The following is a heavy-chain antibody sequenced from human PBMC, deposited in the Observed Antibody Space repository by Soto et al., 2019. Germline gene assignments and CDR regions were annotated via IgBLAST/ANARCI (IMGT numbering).Heavy chain of an antibody. Sequence: QVQLQESGPGLVKPSQTLSLTCTVSGGSISSGGYYWSWIRQHPGKGLEWIGYIDYSGSTYYNPSLKSRVTISVDTSKNQFSLKLSSVTAADTAVYYCARGLYCSSTSCYDYYYYMDVWGKGTTVTVSS. CDR3: ARGLYCSSTSCYDYYYYMDV. J-gene: IGHJ6*03. D-gene: IGHD2-2*01. CDR2: IDYSGST. V-gene: IGHV4-31*03. CDR1: GGSISSGGYY.